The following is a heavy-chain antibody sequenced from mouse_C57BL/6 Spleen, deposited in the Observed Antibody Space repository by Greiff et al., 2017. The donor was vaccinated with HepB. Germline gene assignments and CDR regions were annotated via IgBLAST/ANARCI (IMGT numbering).Heavy chain of an antibody. V-gene: IGHV6-6*01. CDR2: IRNKANNHAT. CDR3: TRSNWSDWYFDV. CDR1: GFTFSDAW. J-gene: IGHJ1*03. Sequence: LQQSGGGLVQPGGSMKLSCAASGFTFSDAWMDWVRQSPEKGLEWVAEIRNKANNHATYYAESVKGRFTISRDDSKSSVYLQMNSLRAEDTGIYYCTRSNWSDWYFDVWGTGTTVTVSS. D-gene: IGHD4-1*01.